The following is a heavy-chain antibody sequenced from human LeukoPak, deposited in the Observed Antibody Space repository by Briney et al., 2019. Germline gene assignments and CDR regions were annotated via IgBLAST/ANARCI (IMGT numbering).Heavy chain of an antibody. J-gene: IGHJ4*02. CDR3: ARDRHRYSYDSSGYPPY. Sequence: PGGSLRLSCAASGFTFSSYAMSWVRQAPGKGLEWVSAISGSGGSTYYADSVKGRFTISRDNSKNTLYLQMNSLRAEDTAVYYCARDRHRYSYDSSGYPPYWGQGTLVTVSS. CDR1: GFTFSSYA. V-gene: IGHV3-23*01. D-gene: IGHD3-22*01. CDR2: ISGSGGST.